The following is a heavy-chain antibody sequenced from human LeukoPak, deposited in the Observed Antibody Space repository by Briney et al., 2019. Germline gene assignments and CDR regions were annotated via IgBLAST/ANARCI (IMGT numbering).Heavy chain of an antibody. J-gene: IGHJ4*02. CDR2: IYSSGTT. V-gene: IGHV4-4*07. Sequence: SETLSLTCTVSGDSVSSYYWTWIRQPAGKGLEWIGRIYSSGTTHYNPSLNSRVNMSVDTSKNQFTLKLSSVTAADTAVYYGAREGATRPFDYWGQGTLVTVSS. CDR1: GDSVSSYY. CDR3: AREGATRPFDY.